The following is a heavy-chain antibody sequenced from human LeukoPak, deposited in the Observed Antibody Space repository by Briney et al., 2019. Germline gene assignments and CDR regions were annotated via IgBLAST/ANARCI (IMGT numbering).Heavy chain of an antibody. Sequence: GGSLSLACAASGFTFSSYWMHWVRQAPGKGLVWVSRINSDGSSTSYADSVKGRFTISRDNAKNTLYLQMNSLRAEDTAVYYCARDPRTDYGCNPSDYWGQGTLVTVSS. CDR3: ARDPRTDYGCNPSDY. J-gene: IGHJ4*02. CDR2: INSDGSST. CDR1: GFTFSSYW. D-gene: IGHD4-23*01. V-gene: IGHV3-74*01.